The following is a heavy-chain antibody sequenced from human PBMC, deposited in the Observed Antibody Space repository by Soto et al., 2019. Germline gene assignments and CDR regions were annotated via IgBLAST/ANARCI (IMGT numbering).Heavy chain of an antibody. CDR1: GFTFSNYP. V-gene: IGHV3-23*01. CDR3: AKVFSPEGGNYFDH. J-gene: IGHJ4*02. Sequence: GALRLSCAAPGFTFSNYPMDWVRQAPGKGLEWVSAISNSFSDGNTHYADSVKGRFTISSDNDKNSVFLEMNSLRAEDTALYYCAKVFSPEGGNYFDHWGQGTLVTVSS. CDR2: ISNSFSDGNT.